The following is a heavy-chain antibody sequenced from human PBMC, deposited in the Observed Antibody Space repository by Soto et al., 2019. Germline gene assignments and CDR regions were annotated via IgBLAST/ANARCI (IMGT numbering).Heavy chain of an antibody. Sequence: GESLKISCAASGFTFSDYYMSWIRQAPGKGLEWVSYISSSSYTNYADSVKGRFTISRDNAKNSLYLQMNSLRAEDTAVYYCASIAVAGLDAGFDYWGQGTLVTVSS. J-gene: IGHJ4*02. V-gene: IGHV3-11*06. CDR1: GFTFSDYY. D-gene: IGHD6-19*01. CDR3: ASIAVAGLDAGFDY. CDR2: ISSSSYT.